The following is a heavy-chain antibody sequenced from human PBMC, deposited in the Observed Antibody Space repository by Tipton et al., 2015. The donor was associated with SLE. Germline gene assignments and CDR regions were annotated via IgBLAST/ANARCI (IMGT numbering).Heavy chain of an antibody. CDR2: IYYSGST. Sequence: TLSLTCTVSDGSITSSSHYWGWIGQPPGKGLECIGNIYYSGSTYYNPSLKSRVTISADTSKNQFSLKLSSVTAEDTAVYYCARGEYCSSTGCYHDAFDIWGQGTMGTVSS. J-gene: IGHJ3*02. CDR3: ARGEYCSSTGCYHDAFDI. V-gene: IGHV4-39*07. CDR1: DGSITSSSHY. D-gene: IGHD2-2*01.